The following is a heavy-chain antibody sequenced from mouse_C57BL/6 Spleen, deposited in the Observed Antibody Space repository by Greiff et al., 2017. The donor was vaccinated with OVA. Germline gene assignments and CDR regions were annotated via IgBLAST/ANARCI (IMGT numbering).Heavy chain of an antibody. CDR3: ASGLSRQPWFAY. V-gene: IGHV2-6*01. Sequence: VKLLESGPGLVAPSQCLSITCTVSGFSLTSYCVDWVRQSPGKGLEWLGVIWGVGSKNYNSAPKSRLSISKNNAKSQVFLKMNSLHTDDTAMYYCASGLSRQPWFAYWGQGTLVTVSA. CDR2: IWGVGSK. CDR1: GFSLTSYC. J-gene: IGHJ3*01. D-gene: IGHD6-1*01.